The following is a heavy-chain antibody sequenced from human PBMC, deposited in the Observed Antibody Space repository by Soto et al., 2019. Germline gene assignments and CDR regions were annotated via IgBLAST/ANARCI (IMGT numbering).Heavy chain of an antibody. V-gene: IGHV3-30-3*01. CDR1: GFTFSSYA. Sequence: SLRLSCAASGFTFSSYAMHWVRQAPGKGLEWVAVISYDGSNTYYADSVKGRITISRDSSKNMVYLQMNSLRAEDTAVYYCAKAPPRGIAAPGTWGSGMDVWGQGTTVTVS. J-gene: IGHJ6*02. D-gene: IGHD6-13*01. CDR2: ISYDGSNT. CDR3: AKAPPRGIAAPGTWGSGMDV.